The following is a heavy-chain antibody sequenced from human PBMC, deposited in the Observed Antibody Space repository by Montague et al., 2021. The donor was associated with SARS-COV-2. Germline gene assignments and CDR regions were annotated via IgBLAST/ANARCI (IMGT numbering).Heavy chain of an antibody. CDR1: GFTFSSYW. D-gene: IGHD3-22*01. CDR3: ARWGGTHYYDSSGYYYDYYYYGMDV. V-gene: IGHV3-7*01. CDR2: IKQDGSEK. J-gene: IGHJ6*02. Sequence: SLRLSCAASGFTFSSYWMSWVRQAPGKGLEWVANIKQDGSEKNYVDSVKGRFTSSRDNAKKSLYLQMNSLRAEDTAVYYCARWGGTHYYDSSGYYYDYYYYGMDVWGQGITVTVSS.